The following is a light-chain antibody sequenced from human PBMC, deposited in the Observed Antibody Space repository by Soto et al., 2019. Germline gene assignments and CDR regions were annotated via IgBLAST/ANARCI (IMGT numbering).Light chain of an antibody. CDR1: SSNIGAGYD. V-gene: IGLV1-40*01. J-gene: IGLJ2*01. CDR2: GNS. Sequence: QSVLTQPPSVSGAPGQRVTIPCPGSSSNIGAGYDVHWYQQLPGTAPKLLIYGNSNRPSGVPDRFSGSRSGTSASLAITGLQAENEADYYCQSFDSSLRVVVFGGGTKLTV. CDR3: QSFDSSLRVVV.